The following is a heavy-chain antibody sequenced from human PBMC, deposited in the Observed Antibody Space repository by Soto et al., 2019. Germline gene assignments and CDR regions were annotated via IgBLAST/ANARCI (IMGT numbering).Heavy chain of an antibody. Sequence: QVQLQESGPGLVKPSQTLSLTCTVSGDSLSRAAYCWSWIRQAPGKSLEWIGYICYSGSTYHNPSLKRRTSMSVDTSKKQFSLTLTSVTAADTAVYYCAREESGLFDYWGQGRLVTVSS. D-gene: IGHD5-12*01. CDR2: ICYSGST. CDR3: AREESGLFDY. CDR1: GDSLSRAAYC. V-gene: IGHV4-30-4*08. J-gene: IGHJ4*02.